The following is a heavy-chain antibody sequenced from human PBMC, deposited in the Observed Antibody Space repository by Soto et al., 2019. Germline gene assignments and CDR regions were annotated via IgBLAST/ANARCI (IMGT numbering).Heavy chain of an antibody. V-gene: IGHV3-7*03. CDR3: VGGTGWLMDT. D-gene: IGHD6-19*01. Sequence: EVQLVESGGGLVQPGGSLRLSCAASGFSFSNNWMNWVRLAPGKGPEWVANIRKDGSEKIYVDSVEGRFTISRDNAKNSLFLQMNNLRADDTAMYYCVGGTGWLMDTWGQGTPVIVSS. CDR2: IRKDGSEK. J-gene: IGHJ5*02. CDR1: GFSFSNNW.